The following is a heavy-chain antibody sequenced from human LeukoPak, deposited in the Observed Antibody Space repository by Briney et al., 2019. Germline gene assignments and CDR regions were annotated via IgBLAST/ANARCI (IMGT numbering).Heavy chain of an antibody. CDR2: ISSSSSYI. V-gene: IGHV3-21*01. CDR1: GFIFSDYG. Sequence: GGSLRLSCAASGFIFSDYGMSWVRQGPGKGLEWVSSISSSSSYIYYADSVKGRFTISRDNAKNSLYLQMNSLRAEDTAVYYCARDVAYYDSSGYYDYWGQGTLVTVSS. D-gene: IGHD3-22*01. J-gene: IGHJ4*02. CDR3: ARDVAYYDSSGYYDY.